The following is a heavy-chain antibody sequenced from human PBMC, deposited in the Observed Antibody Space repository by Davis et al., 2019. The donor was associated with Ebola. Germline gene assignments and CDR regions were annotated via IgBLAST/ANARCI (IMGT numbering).Heavy chain of an antibody. CDR3: ARVVTMIVVT. CDR2: IKQDGSEK. Sequence: GESLKIPCAASGFTFSSYAMSWVRQAPGKGLEWVANIKQDGSEKYYVDSVKGRFTISRDNAKNSLCLQMNSLRAEDTAVYYCARVVTMIVVTWGQGTLVTVSS. CDR1: GFTFSSYA. V-gene: IGHV3-7*01. J-gene: IGHJ4*02. D-gene: IGHD3-22*01.